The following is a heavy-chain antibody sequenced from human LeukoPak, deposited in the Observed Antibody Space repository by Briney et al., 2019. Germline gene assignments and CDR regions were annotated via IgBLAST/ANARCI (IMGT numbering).Heavy chain of an antibody. CDR1: GFTFSNAW. V-gene: IGHV3-15*01. Sequence: GGSLRLSCAASGFTFSNAWMSWVRQAPGKGLEWVGRIKSKNDGGTTDYAAPVKGRFTISRDDSKNTLYLQMNSLKTEDTAVYYCTTAPGSIAAPGTPFDYWGQGTLVTVSS. CDR2: IKSKNDGGTT. D-gene: IGHD6-13*01. J-gene: IGHJ4*02. CDR3: TTAPGSIAAPGTPFDY.